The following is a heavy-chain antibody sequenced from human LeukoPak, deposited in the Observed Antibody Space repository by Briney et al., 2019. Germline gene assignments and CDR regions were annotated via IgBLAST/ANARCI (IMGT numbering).Heavy chain of an antibody. J-gene: IGHJ5*01. CDR1: GYIFSSDN. CDR3: ARGSDWFDS. CDR2: VGTYTGNI. Sequence: ASVKVTCKTSGYIFSSDNINWVRQVPGQGLEWMGWVGTYTGNINYAQKFQGRVTMTTDTSTNTANMELRSLRSDDTAVYYCARGSDWFDSWGQGTLVTVSS. V-gene: IGHV1-18*04.